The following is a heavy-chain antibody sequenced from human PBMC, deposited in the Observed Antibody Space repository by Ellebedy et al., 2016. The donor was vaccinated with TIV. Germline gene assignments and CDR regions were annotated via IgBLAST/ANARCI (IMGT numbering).Heavy chain of an antibody. CDR3: ARRGLSGSDWDY. V-gene: IGHV5-51*01. CDR1: GYSFTSYW. Sequence: PGGSLRLSCKASGYSFTSYWIGWVRQMPGKGLEWMGIICPGDSDTRYSPSFQGQFTISANKSINTAYLQWSSLQVSDSAVYYCARRGLSGSDWDYWGQGTLVTVSS. D-gene: IGHD6-19*01. CDR2: ICPGDSDT. J-gene: IGHJ4*02.